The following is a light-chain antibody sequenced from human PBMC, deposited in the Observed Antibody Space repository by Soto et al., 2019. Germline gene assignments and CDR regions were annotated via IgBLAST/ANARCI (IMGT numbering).Light chain of an antibody. CDR3: QQRSNSPPYT. V-gene: IGKV3-11*01. CDR1: QSVSSY. Sequence: EIVLTQSPATLSLSPGERATLSCRASQSVSSYLAWYQQKPGQAPRLLIYDASNRATGIPARFSGSGSWTDVTLTISSLEPEDFAVYYCQQRSNSPPYTFGQGTKLEIK. J-gene: IGKJ2*01. CDR2: DAS.